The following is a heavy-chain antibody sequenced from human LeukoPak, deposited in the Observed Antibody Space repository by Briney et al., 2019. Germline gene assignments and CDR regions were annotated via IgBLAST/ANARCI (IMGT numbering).Heavy chain of an antibody. Sequence: GGSLRLSCAASGFTFSDYYMSWIRQAPGKGLEWVSYISISGSTIYYADSVKGRFTISRDNAKNSLYLQMNSLRAEDTAVYYCARDYYGSGRNYYYYYMDVWGKGTTVTVSS. CDR2: ISISGSTI. CDR1: GFTFSDYY. V-gene: IGHV3-11*01. J-gene: IGHJ6*03. CDR3: ARDYYGSGRNYYYYYMDV. D-gene: IGHD3-10*01.